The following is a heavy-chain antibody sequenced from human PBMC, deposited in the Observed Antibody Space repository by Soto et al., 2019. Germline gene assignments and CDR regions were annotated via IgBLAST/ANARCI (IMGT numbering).Heavy chain of an antibody. CDR3: ARDLAELVLDY. D-gene: IGHD6-6*01. CDR1: GGSISSYY. Sequence: SETLSLTCTVSGGSISSYYWSWIRQPPGKGLEWIGYIYYSGSTNYNPSLKSRVTISVDTSKNQFSLKLSSVTAADTAVYYCARDLAELVLDYWGQGTLVTVSS. V-gene: IGHV4-59*01. J-gene: IGHJ4*02. CDR2: IYYSGST.